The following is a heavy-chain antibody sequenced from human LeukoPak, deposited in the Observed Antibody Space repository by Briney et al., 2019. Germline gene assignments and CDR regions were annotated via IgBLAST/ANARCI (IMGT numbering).Heavy chain of an antibody. J-gene: IGHJ3*02. CDR3: ARGWGYTTIFGVVRDAFDI. CDR1: GFTFSRYE. V-gene: IGHV3-11*06. CDR2: ISSSSSYT. Sequence: NPGGSLRLSCAASGFTFSRYEMTWVRQAPGKGLEWVSYISSSSSYTNYADSVKGRFTISRDNAKNSLYLQMNSLRAEDTAVYYCARGWGYTTIFGVVRDAFDIWGQGTMVTVSS. D-gene: IGHD3-3*01.